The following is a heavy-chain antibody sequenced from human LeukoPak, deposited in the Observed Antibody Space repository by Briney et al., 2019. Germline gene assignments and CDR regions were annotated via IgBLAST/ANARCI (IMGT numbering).Heavy chain of an antibody. V-gene: IGHV1-69*05. CDR2: IIPIFGTA. Sequence: GSSVKVSCKASGGTFNSYAISWVRQAPGQGLEWMGGIIPIFGTANYAQKFQGRVTITTDESTSTAYMELSSLRSEDTAVYYCARDRLTGLDYWGQGTLVTVSS. CDR1: GGTFNSYA. J-gene: IGHJ4*02. CDR3: ARDRLTGLDY. D-gene: IGHD7-27*01.